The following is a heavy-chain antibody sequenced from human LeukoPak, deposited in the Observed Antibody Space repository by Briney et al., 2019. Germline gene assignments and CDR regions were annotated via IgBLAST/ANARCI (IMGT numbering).Heavy chain of an antibody. D-gene: IGHD5-18*01. CDR2: IYPGDSDT. Sequence: GESLKISCKGSGYSFTSYWIGWVRQMPGKGLEWMGIIYPGDSDTRYSPSFQGQVTISADKSISTAYLQWSSLKASDTAMYYCAGSVDTAMVNFDYWGQGTLVTVSS. CDR3: AGSVDTAMVNFDY. J-gene: IGHJ4*02. V-gene: IGHV5-51*01. CDR1: GYSFTSYW.